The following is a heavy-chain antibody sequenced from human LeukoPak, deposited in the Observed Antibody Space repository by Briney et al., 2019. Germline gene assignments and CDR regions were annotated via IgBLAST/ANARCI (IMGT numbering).Heavy chain of an antibody. CDR3: AKEGDDYGDLPYDY. CDR1: GFAFPTYA. CDR2: INWNGGST. D-gene: IGHD4-17*01. J-gene: IGHJ4*02. Sequence: GGSLRLSCVASGFAFPTYAMMWVRQVPGKGLEWVSGINWNGGSTGYADSVKGRFTISRDNSKNTLYLQMNSLRAEDTAVYYCAKEGDDYGDLPYDYWGQGTLVTVSS. V-gene: IGHV3-23*01.